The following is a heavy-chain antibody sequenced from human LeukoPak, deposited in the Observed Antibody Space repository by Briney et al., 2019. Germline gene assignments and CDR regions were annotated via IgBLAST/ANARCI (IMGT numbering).Heavy chain of an antibody. CDR2: IYYSGST. J-gene: IGHJ4*02. CDR1: GGSISSYY. D-gene: IGHD6-19*01. Sequence: SETLSLTCTVSGGSISSYYWSWIRQPPGKGLEWIGYIYYSGSTNYNPSLKSRVTISVDKSKNQFSLKLSSVTAADTAVYYCARDRKWLGADYWGQGTLVTVSS. V-gene: IGHV4-59*12. CDR3: ARDRKWLGADY.